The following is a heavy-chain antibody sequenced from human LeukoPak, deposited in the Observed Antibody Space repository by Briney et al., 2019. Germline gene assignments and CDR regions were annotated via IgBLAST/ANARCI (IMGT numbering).Heavy chain of an antibody. D-gene: IGHD3-9*01. J-gene: IGHJ4*02. V-gene: IGHV3-53*01. CDR3: ASVGYYDILTGYYSPIDY. CDR1: GFTVSSNY. Sequence: PGGSLRLSCAASGFTVSSNYMSWVRQAPGKGLEWVSVIYSGGSTYYADSVKGRFTISRDNSKNTLYLQMNSLRAEDTAVYYCASVGYYDILTGYYSPIDYWGQGTLVTVSS. CDR2: IYSGGST.